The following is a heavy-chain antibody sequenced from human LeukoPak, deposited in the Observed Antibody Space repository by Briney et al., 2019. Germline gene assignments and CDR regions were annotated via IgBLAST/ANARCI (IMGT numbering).Heavy chain of an antibody. CDR3: ARGSYYDSSGYYYVWGHLYYFDY. V-gene: IGHV4-34*01. J-gene: IGHJ4*02. Sequence: GSLRLSCAASGFPFSSYAVSWVRQAPGKGLEWIGETNHSGSTNYNPSLKSRVTISVETSKNQFSLKLSSVTAADTAVYYCARGSYYDSSGYYYVWGHLYYFDYWGQGTLVTVSS. D-gene: IGHD3-22*01. CDR2: TNHSGST. CDR1: GFPFSSYA.